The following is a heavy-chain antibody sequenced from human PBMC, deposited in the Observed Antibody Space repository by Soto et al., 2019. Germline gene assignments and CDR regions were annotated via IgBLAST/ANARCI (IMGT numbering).Heavy chain of an antibody. V-gene: IGHV4-30-4*01. CDR2: IYYSGST. D-gene: IGHD3-3*01. CDR3: ASIGSGYYKSFDY. CDR1: GGSISSGDYY. Sequence: SETLSLTCTVSGGSISSGDYYWSWIRQPPGKGLEWIGYIYYSGSTYYNPSLKSRVTISVDTSKNQFSLKLSSVTAADTAVYYCASIGSGYYKSFDYWGQGTLVTVSS. J-gene: IGHJ4*02.